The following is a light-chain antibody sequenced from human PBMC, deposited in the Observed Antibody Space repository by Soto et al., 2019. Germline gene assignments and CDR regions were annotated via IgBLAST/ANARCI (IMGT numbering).Light chain of an antibody. CDR1: QTISSW. Sequence: DIQMTQSPSTLSGSVGDRVTITCRASQTISSWLAWYQQKPGKAPKLLIYKASTLKSGVPSRFSGSGSGTEFTLTISSLQPEDFATYYCQQSYSTPGTFGQGTRLEIK. CDR3: QQSYSTPGT. V-gene: IGKV1-5*03. J-gene: IGKJ5*01. CDR2: KAS.